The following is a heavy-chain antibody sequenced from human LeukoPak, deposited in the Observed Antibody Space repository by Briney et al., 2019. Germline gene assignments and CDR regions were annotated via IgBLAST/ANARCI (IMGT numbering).Heavy chain of an antibody. CDR3: AGLVGRYSSGLYYYYFDY. J-gene: IGHJ4*02. Sequence: SETLSLTCTVSGGSIRSYYWSWIRQPPGKGLEWIGYIYYTGSTKYNSSLKSRVTISVDTSKNQFSLKLSSVTAADTAVYYCAGLVGRYSSGLYYYYFDYWGQGTLVTVSS. V-gene: IGHV4-59*12. CDR1: GGSIRSYY. D-gene: IGHD3-22*01. CDR2: IYYTGST.